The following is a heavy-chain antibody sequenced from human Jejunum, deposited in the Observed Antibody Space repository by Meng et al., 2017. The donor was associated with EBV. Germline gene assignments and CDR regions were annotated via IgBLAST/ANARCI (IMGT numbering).Heavy chain of an antibody. CDR1: SDSISNSNW. D-gene: IGHD1-1*01. V-gene: IGHV4-4*03. Sequence: QVQLQESGPGLVKPPGXLSLSCTVSSDSISNSNWWSWVRQPPGKGLEWIGEVYHSGSTYYNPSLESRVTISIDTSKSQFSLSLNSVTAADTAVYYCARASLERLLEYWGPGTPVTVSS. J-gene: IGHJ4*02. CDR2: VYHSGST. CDR3: ARASLERLLEY.